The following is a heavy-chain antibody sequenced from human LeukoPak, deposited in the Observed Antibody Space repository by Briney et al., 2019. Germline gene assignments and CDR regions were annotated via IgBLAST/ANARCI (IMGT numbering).Heavy chain of an antibody. D-gene: IGHD3-16*01. J-gene: IGHJ4*02. CDR3: TSSVAGYAFDI. V-gene: IGHV3-73*01. CDR2: VRSKANTYAT. CDR1: GFTFSGSA. Sequence: PGGSLRLSCAASGFTFSGSAMDWVRQASGKGLEWIGRVRSKANTYATAYAASVKGRFTISRDDSKNTAYLQMNSLKTEDTAVYYCTSSVAGYAFDIWGRGTLVTVSS.